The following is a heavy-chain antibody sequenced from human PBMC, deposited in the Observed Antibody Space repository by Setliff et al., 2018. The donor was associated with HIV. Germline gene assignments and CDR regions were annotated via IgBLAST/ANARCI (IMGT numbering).Heavy chain of an antibody. CDR1: GYSISTAYY. V-gene: IGHV4-38-2*02. CDR2: VYHSGTT. J-gene: IGHJ3*02. Sequence: SETLSLTCAVSGYSISTAYYWGWIRQPPGKGLEWIGSVYHSGTTYYNPSLKSRVTISVDMSNNQFSLKVTSVTAADTAVYFCARDLHANFHVIEIWGPGTMVTVSS. CDR3: ARDLHANFHVIEI. D-gene: IGHD3-16*02.